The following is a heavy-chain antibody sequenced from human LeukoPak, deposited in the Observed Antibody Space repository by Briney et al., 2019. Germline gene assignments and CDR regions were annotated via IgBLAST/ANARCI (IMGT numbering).Heavy chain of an antibody. CDR1: GYTFTGYY. CDR2: IIPIFGTA. V-gene: IGHV1-69*13. D-gene: IGHD4-17*01. CDR3: ASKHYGDYYFDY. Sequence: SVKVSCKASGYTFTGYYMHWVRQAPGQGLEWMGGIIPIFGTANYAQKFQGRVTITADESTSTAYMELSSLRSEDTAVYYCASKHYGDYYFDYWGQGTLVTVSS. J-gene: IGHJ4*02.